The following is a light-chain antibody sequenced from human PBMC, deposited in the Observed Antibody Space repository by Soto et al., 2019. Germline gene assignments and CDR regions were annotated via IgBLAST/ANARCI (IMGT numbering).Light chain of an antibody. CDR2: AAS. CDR3: QQSYRTPIT. V-gene: IGKV1-39*01. Sequence: IQMTQSPFSLSASVGDRVTITCRASQSISRDLNWYQQKPGKAPKVLTYAASNLQSGVPPRFSGSGSGTDFTLTISSLQPEDVATYFCQQSYRTPITFGQGTRLEV. CDR1: QSISRD. J-gene: IGKJ5*01.